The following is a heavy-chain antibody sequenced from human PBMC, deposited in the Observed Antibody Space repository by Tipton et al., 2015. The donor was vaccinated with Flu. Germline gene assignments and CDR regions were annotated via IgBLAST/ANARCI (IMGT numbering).Heavy chain of an antibody. CDR1: GGSISNYY. CDR3: AQARLFYFDY. Sequence: TLSLTCTVSGGSISNYYWSWIRQPAGKGLEWIGRIYSSGSTNYNPSLKSRVTMSVDTSRNQFSLRLTSVTAADTAVYYCAQARLFYFDYWGQGALVTVSS. J-gene: IGHJ4*02. V-gene: IGHV4-4*07. CDR2: IYSSGST.